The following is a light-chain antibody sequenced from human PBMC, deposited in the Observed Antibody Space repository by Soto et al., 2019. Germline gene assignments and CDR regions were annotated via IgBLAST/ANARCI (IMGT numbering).Light chain of an antibody. Sequence: DRVMTQSPATLSASPGESTTLSCRASESVNHNLAWYQQKPGQPPRLLIYGASSRAPGVPARFSGSGTGTEFTLTISSLKSEDFAVYYCHQYNNWPPNTFGQGTRLEMK. CDR1: ESVNHN. J-gene: IGKJ5*01. CDR3: HQYNNWPPNT. CDR2: GAS. V-gene: IGKV3-15*01.